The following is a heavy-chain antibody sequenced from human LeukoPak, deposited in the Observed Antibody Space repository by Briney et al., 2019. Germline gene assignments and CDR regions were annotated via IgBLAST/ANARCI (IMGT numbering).Heavy chain of an antibody. J-gene: IGHJ4*02. CDR1: GFTFSSYA. V-gene: IGHV3-30*04. CDR2: ISYDGSNK. CDR3: ASGRVWNLEY. Sequence: GGSLRLSCAASGFTFSSYAMHWVRQAPGKGLEWVAVISYDGSNKYHADSVKGRFTISRDNSKNTLYLQMNSPRAEDTAVYYCASGRVWNLEYWGQGTLVTVSS. D-gene: IGHD1-1*01.